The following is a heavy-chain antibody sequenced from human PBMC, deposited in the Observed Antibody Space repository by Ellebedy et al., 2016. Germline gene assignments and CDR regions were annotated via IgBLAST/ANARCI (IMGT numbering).Heavy chain of an antibody. CDR3: ARDLGALGPFDF. Sequence: SVKVSCXASGDTFSSFAVSWVRQAPGQGLEWMGRSFPFSDRAEYAQKFHDRLTITADASTRTASMELTSLTSDDTAFYFCARDLGALGPFDFWGQGSLVTVSS. V-gene: IGHV1-69*13. J-gene: IGHJ4*02. CDR1: GDTFSSFA. CDR2: SFPFSDRA. D-gene: IGHD7-27*01.